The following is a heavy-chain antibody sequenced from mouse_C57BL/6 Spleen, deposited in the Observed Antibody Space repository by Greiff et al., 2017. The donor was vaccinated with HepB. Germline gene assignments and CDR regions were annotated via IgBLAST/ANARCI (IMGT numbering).Heavy chain of an antibody. D-gene: IGHD2-3*01. CDR3: TRADGAGYYAMDY. J-gene: IGHJ4*01. V-gene: IGHV5-9-1*02. CDR1: GFTFSSYA. CDR2: ISSGGDYI. Sequence: EVKLMESGEGLVKPGGSLKLSCAASGFTFSSYAMSWVRQTPEKRLEWVAYISSGGDYIYYADTVKGRFTISRDNARNTLYLQMSSLKSEDTAMYYCTRADGAGYYAMDYWGQGTSVTVSS.